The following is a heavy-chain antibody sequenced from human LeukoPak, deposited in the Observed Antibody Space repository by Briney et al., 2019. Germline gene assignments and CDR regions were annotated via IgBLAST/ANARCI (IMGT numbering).Heavy chain of an antibody. CDR2: IYSGGST. CDR1: GFTVSSNY. D-gene: IGHD3-22*01. Sequence: GGSLRLSCAASGFTVSSNYMSWVRQAPGKGLEWVSVIYSGGSTYYADSVKGRFTISRDNSKNTLYLQMNSLRAEDTAVYYCARGVSQYDSSGYYYHYWGQGTLVTVSS. CDR3: ARGVSQYDSSGYYYHY. J-gene: IGHJ4*02. V-gene: IGHV3-66*01.